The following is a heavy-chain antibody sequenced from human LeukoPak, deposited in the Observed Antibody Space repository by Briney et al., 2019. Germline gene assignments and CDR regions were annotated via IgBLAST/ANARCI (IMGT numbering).Heavy chain of an antibody. CDR3: ARESWSYPGSGSYPHHFDY. CDR1: GGSINSYY. V-gene: IGHV4-59*01. J-gene: IGHJ4*02. Sequence: KSSETLSLTCTVSGGSINSYYWSWIRQPPGKGLEWIGNSYYSGSTDYNPSLKSRLTISVDLSKKQFSLRLTSVTAADTAVYYCARESWSYPGSGSYPHHFDYWGRGILVTVSS. CDR2: SYYSGST. D-gene: IGHD3-10*01.